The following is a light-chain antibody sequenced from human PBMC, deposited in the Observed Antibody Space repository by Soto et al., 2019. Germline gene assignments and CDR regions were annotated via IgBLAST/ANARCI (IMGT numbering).Light chain of an antibody. CDR3: QVWDTSTDHVL. J-gene: IGLJ2*01. Sequence: SYVLTQPPSVSVAPGQTARITCGGNNIGITIVHWYQQKPGQAPVLVVYDDNDRPSGIPERFSGSNSGNTATLTISRVEAGDGADYYCQVWDTSTDHVLFGGGTKLTV. CDR1: NIGITI. V-gene: IGLV3-21*02. CDR2: DDN.